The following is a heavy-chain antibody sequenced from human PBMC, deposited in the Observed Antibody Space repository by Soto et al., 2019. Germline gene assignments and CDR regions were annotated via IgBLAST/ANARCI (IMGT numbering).Heavy chain of an antibody. D-gene: IGHD2-15*01. CDR3: ARSPGGSYID. V-gene: IGHV3-74*01. CDR2: INTDGSST. Sequence: EVQLVESGGGLVQPGGSLRLSCADSGFSFSSYWMHWVRQGPGKGLVWVARINTDGSSTNYAESVKGRFTISRDNAKNTLYLQMNSLRAEDTAVYYFARSPGGSYIDWGQGTMVTVSS. J-gene: IGHJ3*01. CDR1: GFSFSSYW.